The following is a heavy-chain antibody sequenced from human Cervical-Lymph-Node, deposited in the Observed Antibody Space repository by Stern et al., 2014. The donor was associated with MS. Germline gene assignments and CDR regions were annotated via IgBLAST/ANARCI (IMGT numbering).Heavy chain of an antibody. Sequence: QVQLVQSGAEVTKPGSSVKVSCKASGGTFSKFPSSWVRQAPGQGLEWMGGIFTVFGTPTYAQEFRGSVTITADVSTSTVYMELSSLRSDDTAVYYCALSSETSDRWYSLGYDLWGQGTLVTVSS. CDR2: IFTVFGTP. D-gene: IGHD6-13*01. CDR3: ALSSETSDRWYSLGYDL. CDR1: GGTFSKFP. V-gene: IGHV1-69*01. J-gene: IGHJ5*02.